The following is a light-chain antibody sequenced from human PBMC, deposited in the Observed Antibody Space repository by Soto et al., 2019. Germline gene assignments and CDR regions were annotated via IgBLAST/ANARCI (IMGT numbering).Light chain of an antibody. Sequence: QSVLTHPPSVSGAPGQRVTISCTGSSSNIGAGYDVHWYQQLPGTAPKLLIYGNSNRPSGVPDRFSGAKSGTSASLAITGLQAEDEADCYCQSYDSRLSGVVFGGGTKLTVL. J-gene: IGLJ2*01. CDR2: GNS. CDR3: QSYDSRLSGVV. V-gene: IGLV1-40*01. CDR1: SSNIGAGYD.